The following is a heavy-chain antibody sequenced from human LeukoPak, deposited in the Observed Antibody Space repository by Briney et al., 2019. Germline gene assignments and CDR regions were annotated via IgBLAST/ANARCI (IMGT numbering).Heavy chain of an antibody. CDR2: IGSSRRYI. D-gene: IGHD6-6*01. J-gene: IGHJ3*02. V-gene: IGHV3-21*01. Sequence: PGGSLRLSCEVSGITFSRHSMNWVRQAPGKGLEWVASIGSSRRYIHHADSVRGRFTISGDNAEESLYLEMNSLRVEDTAVYYCTRGLEYSSTDAFDIWGQGIMVTVSS. CDR3: TRGLEYSSTDAFDI. CDR1: GITFSRHS.